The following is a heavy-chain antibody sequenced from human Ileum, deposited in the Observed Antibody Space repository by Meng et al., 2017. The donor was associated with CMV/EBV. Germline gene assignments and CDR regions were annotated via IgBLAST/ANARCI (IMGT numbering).Heavy chain of an antibody. CDR2: ISGSGSHI. V-gene: IGHV3-11*01. CDR3: ARQQLWLDY. D-gene: IGHD5-18*01. J-gene: IGHJ4*02. CDR1: GFTFSDYY. Sequence: QVQLVESGGTLVKPGGSLRLSCEASGFTFSDYYMSWIRQAPGKGVEWVSYISGSGSHINYADSVKGRFTISRDTAKNSLYLQMNSLTDEDTAVYYCARQQLWLDYWGQGTLVTVSS.